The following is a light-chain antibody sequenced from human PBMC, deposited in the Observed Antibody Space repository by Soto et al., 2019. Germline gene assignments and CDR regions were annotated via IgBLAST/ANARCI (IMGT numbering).Light chain of an antibody. Sequence: QAVVTQEPSLTVSPGGTVTLTCGSSTGAVTSGHYPYWFQQKPGQAPRTLIYDTSNKHSWTPARFSGSLLGGKAALTLSGAQPEDEAEYYCLLSYSGAHVVFGGGTMLTVL. V-gene: IGLV7-46*01. CDR2: DTS. J-gene: IGLJ2*01. CDR3: LLSYSGAHVV. CDR1: TGAVTSGHY.